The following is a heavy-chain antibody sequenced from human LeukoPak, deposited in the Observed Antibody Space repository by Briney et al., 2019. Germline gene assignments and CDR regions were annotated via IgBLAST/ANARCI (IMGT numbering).Heavy chain of an antibody. V-gene: IGHV3-23*01. J-gene: IGHJ5*02. D-gene: IGHD3-3*01. CDR1: GFTFSSYA. Sequence: GGSLRLSCAASGFTFSSYAMSWVRQAPGKGLEWVSAISGSGGSTYYADSVKGRFTISRDNSKNTLYLQMNSLRAEDTAVYYCAKDLRRRFLAELAGGWFDPWGQGTLVTVSS. CDR2: ISGSGGST. CDR3: AKDLRRRFLAELAGGWFDP.